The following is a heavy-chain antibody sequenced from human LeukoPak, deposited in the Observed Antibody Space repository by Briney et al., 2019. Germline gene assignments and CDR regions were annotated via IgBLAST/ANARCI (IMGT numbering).Heavy chain of an antibody. V-gene: IGHV4-31*03. D-gene: IGHD3-10*01. J-gene: IGHJ5*02. CDR3: ARAEFTVVRGVIIDH. CDR1: GGSISSGGYY. CDR2: IHYSRNT. Sequence: PSETLSLTCTLSGGSISSGGYYWGWIRQHPGEGLEWIGYIHYSRNTYYNPSLKSRLTISPDTSKHQFSLRLSSVTAADTAVYYCARAEFTVVRGVIIDHWGQGTLVTVSS.